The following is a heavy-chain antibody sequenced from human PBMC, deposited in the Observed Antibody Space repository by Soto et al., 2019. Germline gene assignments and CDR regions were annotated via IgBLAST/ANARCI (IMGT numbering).Heavy chain of an antibody. J-gene: IGHJ4*02. V-gene: IGHV1-2*02. D-gene: IGHD2-21*02. CDR1: GYTFTGYY. CDR3: ARDRSPYCGGDCSNDY. Sequence: ASVKVSCKASGYTFTGYYMHSVRQAPGQGLEWMGWINPNSGGTNYAQKFQGRVTMTRDTSISTAYMELSRLRSDDTAVYYCARDRSPYCGGDCSNDYWGQGTLVTDSS. CDR2: INPNSGGT.